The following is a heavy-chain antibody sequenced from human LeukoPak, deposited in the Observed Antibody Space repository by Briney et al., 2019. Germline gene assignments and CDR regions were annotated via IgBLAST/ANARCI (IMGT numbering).Heavy chain of an antibody. CDR3: ARDGVKSASLRSEDYYDFWSGYQSEYFQH. CDR2: TISSSSYI. D-gene: IGHD3-3*01. Sequence: GGSLRLSCAASAFTFSSYSMNWVRPAPGKGLEWVSSTISSSSYIYYADSVKGRFTTSRDNAKNSLYLQMNSLRAEDTSVYYCARDGVKSASLRSEDYYDFWSGYQSEYFQHWGQGTLVTVSS. CDR1: AFTFSSYS. V-gene: IGHV3-21*01. J-gene: IGHJ1*01.